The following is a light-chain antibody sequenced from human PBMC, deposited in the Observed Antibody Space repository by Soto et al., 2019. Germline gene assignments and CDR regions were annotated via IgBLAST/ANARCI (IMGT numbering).Light chain of an antibody. J-gene: IGLJ3*02. V-gene: IGLV1-47*01. Sequence: QSVLTQPPSASGTPGQSLTISCSGSSSNIGSHFVYWYQHLPGTAPKLLIFRDGQRPSGVPARFFGSKSGTSASLAITGLRSEDEADYYCTSHTASSTWVFGGGTKLTVL. CDR1: SSNIGSHF. CDR3: TSHTASSTWV. CDR2: RDG.